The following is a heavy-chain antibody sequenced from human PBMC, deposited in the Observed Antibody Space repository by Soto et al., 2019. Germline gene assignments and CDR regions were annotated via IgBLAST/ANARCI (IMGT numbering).Heavy chain of an antibody. Sequence: EVQLLESGGGLVQPGGYLRLSCAASGLTFRSYAMSWVRQAPGKGLEWVSAISGSGGSTYYADSVKGRSTISRDNSKNPLYLQMNSQRAEDTAVYYCATETQAVDGPGYFDYGGQGTLVTVSS. D-gene: IGHD6-19*01. CDR2: ISGSGGST. V-gene: IGHV3-23*01. CDR1: GLTFRSYA. J-gene: IGHJ4*02. CDR3: ATETQAVDGPGYFDY.